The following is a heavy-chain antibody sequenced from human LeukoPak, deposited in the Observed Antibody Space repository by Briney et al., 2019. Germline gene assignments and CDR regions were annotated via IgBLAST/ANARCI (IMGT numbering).Heavy chain of an antibody. J-gene: IGHJ3*01. CDR3: ARPGYTAGYDL. V-gene: IGHV3-7*01. D-gene: IGHD3-9*01. Sequence: GGSLRLSCAASGFTFRAYWMSWVRQVPGKGLEWVANMNGDGSEIHYVDSVKGRFTISRDNAKNLLYLQMNSLRAEDTAVYYCARPGYTAGYDLWGQGTLVTVSS. CDR2: MNGDGSEI. CDR1: GFTFRAYW.